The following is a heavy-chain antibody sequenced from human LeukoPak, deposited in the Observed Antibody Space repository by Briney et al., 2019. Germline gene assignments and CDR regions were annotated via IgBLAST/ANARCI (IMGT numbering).Heavy chain of an antibody. CDR1: GYTFTGYY. D-gene: IGHD5-12*01. Sequence: ASVKVSCKASGYTFTGYYLYWVRQAPGQGLEWMGWMNPNSGDTNYAQRFLGRVTMTRDTSISTAHMELSSVTSDDTAIYYCARGGWLRLWGDYWGQGILVTVSS. CDR3: ARGGWLRLWGDY. V-gene: IGHV1-2*02. CDR2: MNPNSGDT. J-gene: IGHJ4*02.